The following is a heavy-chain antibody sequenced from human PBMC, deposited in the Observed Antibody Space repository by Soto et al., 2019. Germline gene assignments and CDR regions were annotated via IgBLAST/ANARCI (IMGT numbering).Heavy chain of an antibody. D-gene: IGHD3-9*01. CDR2: INHSGST. Sequence: PSETLSLTCAVYGGSFSGYYWSWIRQPPGKGLEWIGEINHSGSTNYNPSLKSRVTISVDTSKNQFSLKLSSVTAADTAVYYCARGISRVLRYFDWLSFDYWGQGTLVTVSS. CDR1: GGSFSGYY. CDR3: ARGISRVLRYFDWLSFDY. V-gene: IGHV4-34*01. J-gene: IGHJ4*02.